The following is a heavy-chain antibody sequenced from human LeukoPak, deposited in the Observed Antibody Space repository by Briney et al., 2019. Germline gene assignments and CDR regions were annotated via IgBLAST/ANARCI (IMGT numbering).Heavy chain of an antibody. CDR2: INPNSGGT. CDR1: GYTFTDYY. V-gene: IGHV1-2*02. J-gene: IGHJ6*02. D-gene: IGHD6-13*01. Sequence: ASVKVSCKASGYTFTDYYMHWVRQAPGQGLEWMGWINPNSGGTNYAQKFQGGVTMTRDTSISTAYMELSRLRSDDTAVYYCARGSAAAADYYYYGMDVWGQGTTVTVSS. CDR3: ARGSAAAADYYYYGMDV.